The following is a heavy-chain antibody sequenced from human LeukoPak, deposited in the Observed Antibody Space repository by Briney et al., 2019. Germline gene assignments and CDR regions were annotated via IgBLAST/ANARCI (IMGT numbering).Heavy chain of an antibody. CDR1: GGTFSSYA. V-gene: IGHV1-69*05. D-gene: IGHD4-23*01. J-gene: IGHJ5*02. CDR2: IIPIFGTA. Sequence: ASVKVSCKASGGTFSSYAISWVRQAPGQGLEWMGGIIPIFGTANYAQKFQGRVTITTDESTSTAYMELSSLRSEDTAVYYCASKRWKAAHETFDPWGQGTLVTVSS. CDR3: ASKRWKAAHETFDP.